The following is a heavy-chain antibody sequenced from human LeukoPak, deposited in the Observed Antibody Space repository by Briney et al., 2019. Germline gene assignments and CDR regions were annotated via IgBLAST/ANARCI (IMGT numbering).Heavy chain of an antibody. Sequence: ASVRVSCKVSGYTLREVAIHWVRQAPGKGLEWRGYFDPVDGERIYAQIFQGRVTMTRDTSTSTVYMELSSLRSEDTAVYYCARDHSSSFTNTLTYWGQGTLVTVSS. J-gene: IGHJ4*02. CDR3: ARDHSSSFTNTLTY. D-gene: IGHD6-6*01. V-gene: IGHV1-24*01. CDR1: GYTLREVA. CDR2: FDPVDGER.